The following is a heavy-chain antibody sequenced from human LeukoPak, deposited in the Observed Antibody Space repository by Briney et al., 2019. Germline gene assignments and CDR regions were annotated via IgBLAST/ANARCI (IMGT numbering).Heavy chain of an antibody. V-gene: IGHV4-34*01. CDR1: GGSFGGYY. J-gene: IGHJ3*02. D-gene: IGHD3-22*01. CDR3: ARLSSVEVIEFDI. CDR2: IHHSGST. Sequence: SETLSLTCGVFGGSFGGYYWSWIRQPPGKGLEWTGQIHHSGSTNYNPSLKSPVSISIDTPKNQFSLNLTSVTAADTAVYYCARLSSVEVIEFDIWGQGTMVTVSS.